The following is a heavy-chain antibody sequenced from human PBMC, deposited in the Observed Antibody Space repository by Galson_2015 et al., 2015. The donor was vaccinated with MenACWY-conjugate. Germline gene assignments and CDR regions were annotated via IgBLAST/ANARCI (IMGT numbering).Heavy chain of an antibody. CDR2: IYHSGST. CDR1: GYSISSGYY. Sequence: ETLSLTCPVSGYSISSGYYWGWIRQPPGQGLEWIGSIYHSGSTYYNPSLKSRVTISVDTSKNQFSLKLSSVTAADTAVYYCARDCVRSSTSCYEVAPWGQGTLVTVSS. J-gene: IGHJ5*02. CDR3: ARDCVRSSTSCYEVAP. D-gene: IGHD2-2*01. V-gene: IGHV4-38-2*02.